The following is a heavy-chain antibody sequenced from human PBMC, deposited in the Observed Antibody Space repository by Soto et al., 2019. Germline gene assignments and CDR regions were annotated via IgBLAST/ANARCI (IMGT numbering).Heavy chain of an antibody. D-gene: IGHD3-10*01. CDR1: GFSFSDYY. CDR2: ISGGGTTI. CDR3: DSATYSYASDY. V-gene: IGHV3-11*01. J-gene: IGHJ4*02. Sequence: GGSLRLSCAASGFSFSDYYMTWIRQAPGKGLEWVSYISGGGTTIYYADSVRGRFTVSRDNAKNSLYLQMTSLRAEDTAVYYYDSATYSYASDYWGQGTLVTVSS.